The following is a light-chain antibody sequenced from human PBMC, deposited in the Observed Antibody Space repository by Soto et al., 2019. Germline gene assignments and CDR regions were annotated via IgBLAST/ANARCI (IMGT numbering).Light chain of an antibody. Sequence: QSVLTQPRSVSGSPGQSVTISCTGTSSEVGGYNYVSWYQQHPGKAPKLMIYDVSKLPSGVPDRFSGSKSGNTASLTISGLQAEDEADYYCCSYAGSYTPWVFGGGTKLTVL. CDR2: DVS. CDR3: CSYAGSYTPWV. CDR1: SSEVGGYNY. V-gene: IGLV2-11*01. J-gene: IGLJ3*02.